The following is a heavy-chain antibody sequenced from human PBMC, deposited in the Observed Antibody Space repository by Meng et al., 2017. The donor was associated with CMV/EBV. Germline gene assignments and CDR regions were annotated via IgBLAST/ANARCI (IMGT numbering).Heavy chain of an antibody. CDR1: GFTFSSYW. CDR2: INSDGSST. V-gene: IGHV3-74*01. D-gene: IGHD1-26*01. Sequence: SCAASGFTFSSYWMHSVRQAPGKGLVWVSRINSDGSSTSYADSVKGRFTISRDNAKNTLYLQMNSLRAEDTAVYYCASGTLRLGFDPWGQGTLVTVSS. J-gene: IGHJ5*02. CDR3: ASGTLRLGFDP.